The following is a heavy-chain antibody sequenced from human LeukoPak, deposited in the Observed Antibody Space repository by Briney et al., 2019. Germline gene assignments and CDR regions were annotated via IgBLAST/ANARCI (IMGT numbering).Heavy chain of an antibody. Sequence: GGSLRLSCAASGFTFSNYGMHWVRQAPGKGLEWVSVISYDGSNKYYADSVKGRFTISRDNAWNSLYLQMNSLRAEDTAVYYCARKENILTGYYDHWGQGTLVTVSS. CDR2: ISYDGSNK. J-gene: IGHJ5*02. V-gene: IGHV3-30*03. CDR1: GFTFSNYG. D-gene: IGHD3-9*01. CDR3: ARKENILTGYYDH.